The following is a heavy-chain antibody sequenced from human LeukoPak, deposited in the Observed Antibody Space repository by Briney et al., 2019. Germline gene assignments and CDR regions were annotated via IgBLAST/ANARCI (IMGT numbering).Heavy chain of an antibody. CDR1: GGSFSGYY. J-gene: IGHJ4*02. CDR3: ARGPYDYVWGSYPAAIHY. CDR2: INHSGST. V-gene: IGHV4-34*01. Sequence: SETLSLTCAVYGGSFSGYYWSWIRQPPGKGLEWIGEINHSGSTNYNPSLKSRVTISVDTSKNQFSLKLSSVTAADTAVYYCARGPYDYVWGSYPAAIHYWGQGTLVTVSS. D-gene: IGHD3-16*01.